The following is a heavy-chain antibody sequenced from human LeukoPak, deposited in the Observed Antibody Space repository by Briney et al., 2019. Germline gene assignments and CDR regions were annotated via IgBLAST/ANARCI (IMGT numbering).Heavy chain of an antibody. CDR1: GFTVSNKY. Sequence: GGSLRLSCAASGFTVSNKYMSWVRQAPGKGLEWVSIIYSGGGTDYADSVKGRFTISRDSSKNTLYVQMTTLRAEDTAVYYCARDKGDIVATPWFDPWGQGTLVTVSS. V-gene: IGHV3-66*01. J-gene: IGHJ5*02. CDR3: ARDKGDIVATPWFDP. D-gene: IGHD5-12*01. CDR2: IYSGGGT.